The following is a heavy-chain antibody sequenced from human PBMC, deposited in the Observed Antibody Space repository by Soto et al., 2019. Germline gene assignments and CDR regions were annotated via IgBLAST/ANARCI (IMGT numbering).Heavy chain of an antibody. CDR3: ARVSNSWYSSNWFDP. D-gene: IGHD6-13*01. V-gene: IGHV1-69*02. Sequence: QVQLVQSGAEVKKPGSSVKVACKATGGTSSSYNINWVRQAPGEGLEWMGGIIPIPGIAKYARKFQGRVTIIAGKATSTVYRELSSLRSEDTAVYYCARVSNSWYSSNWFDPWGQGTLVTVSS. CDR1: GGTSSSYN. CDR2: IIPIPGIA. J-gene: IGHJ5*02.